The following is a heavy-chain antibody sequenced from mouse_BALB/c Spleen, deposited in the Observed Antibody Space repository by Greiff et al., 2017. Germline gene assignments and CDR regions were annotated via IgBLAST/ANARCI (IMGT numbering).Heavy chain of an antibody. J-gene: IGHJ3*01. Sequence: EVKVVESGGGLVQPGGSLKLSCAASGFDFSRYWMSWVRQAPGKGLEWIGEINPDSSTINYTPSLKDKFIISRDNAKNTLYLQMSKVRSEDTALYYCARPDYRYAWFAYWGQGTLVTVSA. CDR3: ARPDYRYAWFAY. CDR2: INPDSSTI. D-gene: IGHD2-14*01. CDR1: GFDFSRYW. V-gene: IGHV4-1*02.